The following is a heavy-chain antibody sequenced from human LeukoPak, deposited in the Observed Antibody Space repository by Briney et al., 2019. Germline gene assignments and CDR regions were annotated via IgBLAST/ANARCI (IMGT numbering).Heavy chain of an antibody. Sequence: PGGTLRLSCAASGFTFSNYGMDWVRQAPGKGLEWVSSISSSSSYIYYADSVKGRFTISRDNSKNTLYLQMNSLRAEDTAVYYCARRAGDYSHPYDYWGQGTLVTVSS. CDR1: GFTFSNYG. CDR3: ARRAGDYSHPYDY. J-gene: IGHJ4*02. CDR2: ISSSSSYI. V-gene: IGHV3-21*04. D-gene: IGHD3-22*01.